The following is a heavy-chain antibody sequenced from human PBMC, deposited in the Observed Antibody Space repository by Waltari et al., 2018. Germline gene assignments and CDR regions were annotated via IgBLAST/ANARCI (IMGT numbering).Heavy chain of an antibody. CDR2: IYHSGST. D-gene: IGHD2-21*01. V-gene: IGHV4-38-2*02. Sequence: QVQLQESGPGLVKPSETLSLTCPVSGYSISSGSNWGWIRPPPVKGLEWIGSIYHSGSTYYNPSLKSRVTISVDTSKNQFSLKLSSVTAADTAVYYCARGVVVAAILAYCGGDCYSPFDYWGQGTLVTVSS. CDR1: GYSISSGSN. J-gene: IGHJ4*02. CDR3: ARGVVVAAILAYCGGDCYSPFDY.